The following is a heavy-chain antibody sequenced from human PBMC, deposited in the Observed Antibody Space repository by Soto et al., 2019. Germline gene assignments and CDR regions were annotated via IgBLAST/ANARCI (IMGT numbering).Heavy chain of an antibody. Sequence: QVQLVESGGGVVQPGRSLRLSCAASGFTFSSYGMHWVRQAPGKGLEWVAVIWYDGSSKYYADSVKGRFTISRDNSKNTLYLQMNSLRAEDTAVYYCARGHLYGDYEYYYYMDVWGKGTTVTVSS. CDR1: GFTFSSYG. V-gene: IGHV3-33*01. CDR2: IWYDGSSK. J-gene: IGHJ6*03. D-gene: IGHD4-17*01. CDR3: ARGHLYGDYEYYYYMDV.